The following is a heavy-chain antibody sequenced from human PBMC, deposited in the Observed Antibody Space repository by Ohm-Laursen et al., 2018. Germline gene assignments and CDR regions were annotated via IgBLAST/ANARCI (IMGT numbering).Heavy chain of an antibody. CDR1: GFTFSNAW. V-gene: IGHV3-15*01. Sequence: SLRLSCAASGFTFSNAWMSWVRQAPGKGLEWVGRIKSKTDGGTTDYAAPVKGRFTISRDDSKNTLYLQMSSLKTEDTAVYYCTTRAIPRYYFDYWGQGTLVTVSS. D-gene: IGHD2-2*02. J-gene: IGHJ4*02. CDR2: IKSKTDGGTT. CDR3: TTRAIPRYYFDY.